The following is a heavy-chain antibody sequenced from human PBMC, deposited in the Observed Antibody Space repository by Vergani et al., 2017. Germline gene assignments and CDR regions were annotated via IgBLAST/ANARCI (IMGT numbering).Heavy chain of an antibody. D-gene: IGHD6-6*01. Sequence: EVQLLESGGSLKQPGGSVRLSCAASGFTFSTYAMHWVRQAPGKGLEWVSVIYSGGSTYYADSVKGRFTISRDNSKNTLYLQMNSLRAEDTAVYYCARATGPSNYGQLVLYYYYMDVWGKGTTVTVSS. CDR3: ARATGPSNYGQLVLYYYYMDV. CDR1: GFTFSTYA. V-gene: IGHV3-53*01. CDR2: IYSGGST. J-gene: IGHJ6*03.